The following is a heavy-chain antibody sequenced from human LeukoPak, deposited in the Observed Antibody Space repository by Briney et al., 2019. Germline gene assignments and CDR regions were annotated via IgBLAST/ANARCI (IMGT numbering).Heavy chain of an antibody. Sequence: PSETLSLTCTVSGGSISNYWTWIRQPPGKGLEWIGYIYSKESTYYNPSLNSRATISLDTSKNQFSLKLSSVTAADTAVYYCARGKSPNWFDPWGQGTLVTVSS. V-gene: IGHV4-59*08. J-gene: IGHJ5*02. CDR2: IYSKEST. CDR3: ARGKSPNWFDP. CDR1: GGSISNY.